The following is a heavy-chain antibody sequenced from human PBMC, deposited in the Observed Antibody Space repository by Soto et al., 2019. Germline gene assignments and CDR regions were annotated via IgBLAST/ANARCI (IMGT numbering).Heavy chain of an antibody. Sequence: GESLKISCKGSGYSFTSYWISWVRQMPGKGLEWMGRIDPSDSYTNYSPSFQGHVTISADKSISTAYLQWSSLKASDTAMYYCARASSSWYFNYGMDVWGPGTPVTVSS. CDR2: IDPSDSYT. V-gene: IGHV5-10-1*01. J-gene: IGHJ6*02. CDR3: ARASSSWYFNYGMDV. D-gene: IGHD6-13*01. CDR1: GYSFTSYW.